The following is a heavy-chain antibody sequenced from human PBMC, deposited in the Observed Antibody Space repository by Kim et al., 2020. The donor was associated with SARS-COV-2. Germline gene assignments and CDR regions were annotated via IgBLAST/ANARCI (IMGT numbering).Heavy chain of an antibody. D-gene: IGHD3-10*01. CDR2: IYPGDSDT. V-gene: IGHV5-51*01. CDR3: ARRRGDGETMTAPDY. Sequence: GESLKISCKGSGYSFTSYWIGWVRQMPGKGLEWMGIIYPGDSDTRYSPSFQGQVTISADKSISTAYLQWSSLKASDTAMYYCARRRGDGETMTAPDYWGQGTLVTVSS. J-gene: IGHJ4*02. CDR1: GYSFTSYW.